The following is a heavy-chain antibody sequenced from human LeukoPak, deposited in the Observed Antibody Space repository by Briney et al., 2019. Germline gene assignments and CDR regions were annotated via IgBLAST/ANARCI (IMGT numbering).Heavy chain of an antibody. CDR1: GGSISSYY. CDR3: ARDYCSSTSCYVGFDP. CDR2: IYYSGST. D-gene: IGHD2-2*01. V-gene: IGHV4-59*01. J-gene: IGHJ5*02. Sequence: PSETLSLTSTVSGGSISSYYWSWNRQPPGKGLEWISNIYYSGSTNYNPSLRSLVTITVDTSKNQFSLKLSSVTAADTAVYYCARDYCSSTSCYVGFDPWGQGTLVTVSS.